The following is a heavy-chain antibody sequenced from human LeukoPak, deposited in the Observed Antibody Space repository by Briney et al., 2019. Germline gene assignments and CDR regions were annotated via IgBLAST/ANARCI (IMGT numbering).Heavy chain of an antibody. CDR1: GYSFTSYW. J-gene: IGHJ6*03. Sequence: GESLKISCKGSGYSFTSYWIGWVRQMPGKGLEWMGIIYPGDSDTRYSPSFQGQVTISADKSISTAYLQWSSLKASDTAMYYCARQGYSSRKDYYYMDVWGKGTTVTVSS. CDR2: IYPGDSDT. D-gene: IGHD6-13*01. V-gene: IGHV5-51*01. CDR3: ARQGYSSRKDYYYMDV.